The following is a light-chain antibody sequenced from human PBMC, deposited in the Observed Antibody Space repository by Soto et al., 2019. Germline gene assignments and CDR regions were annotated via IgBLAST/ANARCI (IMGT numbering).Light chain of an antibody. CDR1: QSVRSN. V-gene: IGKV3-15*01. CDR2: GAS. CDR3: QHYFHWPPLT. Sequence: EIVLTQSPATLSVSPGERATLSCRASQSVRSNLAWYQQKPGQGPRLLIFGASTRATDIPARFSGSGSGTEFTLTISSLQSEDFAVYYCQHYFHWPPLTFGGGTKVEIK. J-gene: IGKJ4*01.